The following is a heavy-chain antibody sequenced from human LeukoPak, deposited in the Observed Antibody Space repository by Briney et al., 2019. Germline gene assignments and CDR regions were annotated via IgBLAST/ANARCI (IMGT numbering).Heavy chain of an antibody. V-gene: IGHV3-74*01. CDR2: INSDGSST. CDR3: ARWETTVTTLDY. Sequence: PGGSLRLSCAASGFTFSSYWMHWVRQAPGKGLVWVSRINSDGSSTTYADSVKGRFTISRDNAKNTLYLQMISLRAEDTAVYYCARWETTVTTLDYWGQGTLVTVSS. J-gene: IGHJ4*02. CDR1: GFTFSSYW. D-gene: IGHD4-17*01.